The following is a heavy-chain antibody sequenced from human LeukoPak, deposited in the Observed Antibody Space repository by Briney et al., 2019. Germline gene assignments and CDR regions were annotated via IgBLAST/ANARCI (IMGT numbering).Heavy chain of an antibody. D-gene: IGHD5-18*01. CDR1: GFTFSSYA. CDR3: VKENVDTVMPDQDFDY. CDR2: ISSNGGST. Sequence: PGGSLRLSCSASGFTFSSYAMHWVRQAPGKGLEYVSAISSNGGSTYYADSVKGRFTISRDNSKNTLYLQMSNLRAEDTAVYYCVKENVDTVMPDQDFDYWGQGTLVTVSS. V-gene: IGHV3-64D*09. J-gene: IGHJ4*02.